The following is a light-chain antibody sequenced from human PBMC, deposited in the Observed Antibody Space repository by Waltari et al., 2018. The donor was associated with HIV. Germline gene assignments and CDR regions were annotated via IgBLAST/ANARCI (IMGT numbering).Light chain of an antibody. CDR1: SSNIGSNY. CDR3: AAWDDSLWV. J-gene: IGLJ3*02. CDR2: TNN. Sequence: QSVLTQPPSASGTPGQRVTISCSGSSSNIGSNYVYWYQQLPGTAPKLLIYTNNQRPSGVPDRFSGSKSGPSASLAISGLRSEDEADYYCAAWDDSLWVFGGGTKLTVL. V-gene: IGLV1-47*01.